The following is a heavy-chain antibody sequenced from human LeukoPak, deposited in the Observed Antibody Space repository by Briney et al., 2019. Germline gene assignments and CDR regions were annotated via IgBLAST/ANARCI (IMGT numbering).Heavy chain of an antibody. CDR3: ARRPPTYYCGSGSYANY. J-gene: IGHJ4*02. V-gene: IGHV4-34*01. CDR2: INHSGST. Sequence: SETLSLTCAVYGGSFSGYYWSWIRQPPGKGLEWIGEINHSGSTNYNPSLKSRVTISVDTSKNQFSLKLSSVTAADTAVYYCARRPPTYYCGSGSYANYWGQGTLVTVSS. CDR1: GGSFSGYY. D-gene: IGHD3-10*01.